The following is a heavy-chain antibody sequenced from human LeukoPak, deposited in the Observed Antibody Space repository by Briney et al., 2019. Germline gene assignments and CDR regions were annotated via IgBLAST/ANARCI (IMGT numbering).Heavy chain of an antibody. CDR3: ARADTSDILTGYSDY. CDR2: ISPSSSTI. CDR1: GFTFTTYS. D-gene: IGHD3-9*01. V-gene: IGHV3-48*01. J-gene: IGHJ4*02. Sequence: PGGSLRLSCAASGFTFTTYSMNWVRQAPGKGLEWVSYISPSSSTIYYADSVKGRFTISRDNAKNSLYLQMNRLRAEDTAVCFCARADTSDILTGYSDYWGQGTLVTVSS.